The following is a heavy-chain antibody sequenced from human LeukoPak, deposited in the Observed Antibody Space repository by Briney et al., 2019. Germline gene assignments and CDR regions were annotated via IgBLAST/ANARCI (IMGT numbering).Heavy chain of an antibody. CDR3: ASTVVVAATLFVP. J-gene: IGHJ5*02. V-gene: IGHV1-2*02. D-gene: IGHD2-15*01. CDR2: INPNSGGT. CDR1: GYTFTGYY. Sequence: ASVKVSCKASGYTFTGYYMHWVRQAPGQGLEWMGWINPNSGGTNYAQKFQGRVTMTWDTSISTAYMELSRLRSDDTAVYYCASTVVVAATLFVPWGQGTLVTVSS.